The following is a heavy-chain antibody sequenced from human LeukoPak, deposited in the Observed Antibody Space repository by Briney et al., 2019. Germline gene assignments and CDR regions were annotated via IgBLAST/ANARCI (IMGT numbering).Heavy chain of an antibody. CDR3: ARGEYEDLVDN. D-gene: IGHD1-26*01. V-gene: IGHV4-59*01. CDR2: LYYSGNT. J-gene: IGHJ4*02. CDR1: GGSISDYY. Sequence: TSETLSLTCTVSGGSISDYYWSWIRQSPVRGLEWIGYLYYSGNTNYNPPLKSRLTISRDMAKNQFSLKLSSVTSADTAVYYCARGEYEDLVDNWGQGTLVTVSS.